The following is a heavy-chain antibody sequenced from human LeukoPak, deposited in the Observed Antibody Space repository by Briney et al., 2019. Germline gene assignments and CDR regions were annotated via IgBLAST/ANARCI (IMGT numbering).Heavy chain of an antibody. V-gene: IGHV4-34*01. J-gene: IGHJ4*02. D-gene: IGHD3-3*01. Sequence: SETLPLTCAVYGGSFSGYYWSWIRQPPGKGLEWIGEINHSGSTNYNPSLKSRVTISVDTSKNQFSLKLSSVTAADTAVYYCATRGFLEWLPHDYWGQGTLVTVSS. CDR3: ATRGFLEWLPHDY. CDR2: INHSGST. CDR1: GGSFSGYY.